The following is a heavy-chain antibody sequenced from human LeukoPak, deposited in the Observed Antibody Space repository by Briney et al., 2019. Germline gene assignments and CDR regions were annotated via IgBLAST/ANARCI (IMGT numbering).Heavy chain of an antibody. CDR3: ARHVDSSSWYGAYYFDY. CDR1: GYSISSGYY. J-gene: IGHJ4*02. D-gene: IGHD6-13*01. Sequence: PSETLSLTCAVSGYSISSGYYWGWIRQPPGKGVEGIGSIYHSGSTYYNPSLKSRVTISVDTSKNQFSLKLSSATAADTAVYYCARHVDSSSWYGAYYFDYWGQGTLVTVSS. V-gene: IGHV4-38-2*01. CDR2: IYHSGST.